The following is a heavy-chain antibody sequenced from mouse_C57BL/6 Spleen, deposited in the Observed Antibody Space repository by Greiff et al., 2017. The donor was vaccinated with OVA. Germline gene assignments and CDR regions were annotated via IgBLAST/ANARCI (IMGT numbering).Heavy chain of an antibody. D-gene: IGHD1-1*01. CDR2: IDPSDSYT. CDR1: GYTFTSYW. J-gene: IGHJ2*01. V-gene: IGHV1-69*01. CDR3: ARSPGNPYFDY. Sequence: QVQLQQPGAELVMPGASVKLSCKASGYTFTSYWMHWVKQRPGQGLEWIGEIDPSDSYTNYNQKFKGKSTLTVDKSSSTAYMQLSSLTSEDSAVYYCARSPGNPYFDYWGQGTTLTVSS.